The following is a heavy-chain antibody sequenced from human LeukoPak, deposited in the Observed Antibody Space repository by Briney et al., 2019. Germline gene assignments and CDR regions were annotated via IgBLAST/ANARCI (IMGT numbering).Heavy chain of an antibody. V-gene: IGHV1-69*05. CDR3: ARGKITIFGVVIDYYYYYMDV. J-gene: IGHJ6*03. D-gene: IGHD3-3*01. CDR2: IIPIFGTA. CDR1: GGTFSSYA. Sequence: SVKVSCKASGGTFSSYAISWVRQAPGQGLEWMGGIIPIFGTANYAQKFQSRVTITTDESTSTAYMELSSLRSEDTAVYYCARGKITIFGVVIDYYYYYMDVWGKGTTVTVSS.